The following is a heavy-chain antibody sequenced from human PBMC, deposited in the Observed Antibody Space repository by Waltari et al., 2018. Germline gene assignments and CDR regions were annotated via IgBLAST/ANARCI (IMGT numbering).Heavy chain of an antibody. V-gene: IGHV3-23*01. CDR1: GFTFSSYA. D-gene: IGHD1-7*01. Sequence: EVQLLESGGGLVQPGGSLRLSCAASGFTFSSYAMSWVRQAPGKGVEWVSGISGSGGSTYYADSVKGRFTISRDNSKNTLYLQMNSLRAEDTAVYYCAKDVRGITGTTVFDYWGQGTLVTVSS. CDR3: AKDVRGITGTTVFDY. J-gene: IGHJ4*02. CDR2: ISGSGGST.